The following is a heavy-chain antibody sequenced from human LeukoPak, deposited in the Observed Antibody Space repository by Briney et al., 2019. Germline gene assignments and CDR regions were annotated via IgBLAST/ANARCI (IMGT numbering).Heavy chain of an antibody. V-gene: IGHV1-2*02. D-gene: IGHD6-13*01. J-gene: IGHJ4*02. CDR1: GYIFTAYY. CDR2: INPRNAAT. Sequence: ASVKVSCKASGYIFTAYYIFWLRQAPGQGLEWMGWINPRNAATNYAQKFQGRVTMTKDTSTGTIYMEMTSLRSDDTAMYYCARTLYIAAAPGGFDYWGQGTLLTVSP. CDR3: ARTLYIAAAPGGFDY.